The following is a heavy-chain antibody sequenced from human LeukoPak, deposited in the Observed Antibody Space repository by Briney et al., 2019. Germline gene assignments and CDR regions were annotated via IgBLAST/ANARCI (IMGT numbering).Heavy chain of an antibody. CDR2: IKNDGSAT. V-gene: IGHV3-74*01. Sequence: GGSLRLSCAASGFTISNYWMHWVSQVPGKGLVWVSRIKNDGSATTYADSVKGRFTISRDNAKNTLYLQMNSLRAEDTAVYYCARSDWFDPWGQGTLVTVSS. CDR1: GFTISNYW. CDR3: ARSDWFDP. J-gene: IGHJ5*02.